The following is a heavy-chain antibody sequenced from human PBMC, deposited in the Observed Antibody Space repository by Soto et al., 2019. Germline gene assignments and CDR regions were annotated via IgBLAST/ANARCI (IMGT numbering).Heavy chain of an antibody. V-gene: IGHV4-30-2*01. Sequence: SETLSLTCSLSGIPLSSGGYTWSSIRHPPGKGLEWIGYIYHSGSTYYNPSLKSRVTISVDRSKNQFSLKLSSVTAADTAVYYCASAGGLGAVAADYWGQGTLVTVSS. J-gene: IGHJ4*02. CDR2: IYHSGST. D-gene: IGHD6-19*01. CDR3: ASAGGLGAVAADY. CDR1: GIPLSSGGYT.